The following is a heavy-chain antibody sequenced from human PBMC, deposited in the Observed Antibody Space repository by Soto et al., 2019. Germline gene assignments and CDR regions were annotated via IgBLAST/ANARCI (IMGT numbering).Heavy chain of an antibody. CDR1: GYPFPSFG. J-gene: IGHJ4*02. V-gene: IGHV1-18*01. Sequence: QVHLVQSGAEVKKPGASVKISCKTSGYPFPSFGISWVRQAPGQGLEWMGWVSAQSGNTRYTQNLQGRVTMTTDTSTTTVYMELWSLTSDDTAVYYCASDLASSGYDKAFDHWGQGTLVTVSS. CDR3: ASDLASSGYDKAFDH. D-gene: IGHD5-12*01. CDR2: VSAQSGNT.